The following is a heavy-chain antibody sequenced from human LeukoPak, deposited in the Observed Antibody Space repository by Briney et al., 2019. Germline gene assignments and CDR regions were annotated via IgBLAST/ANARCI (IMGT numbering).Heavy chain of an antibody. CDR3: ARDLVYGSGTYYKPNSRFDY. CDR2: IDSSGSYM. Sequence: GGSLRLSCAASGFTFSTHDVNWVRQAPGKGLEWVSSIDSSGSYMYYADSVKGRFTISRDNAKNSLYLQMNSLRAEDTAVYYCARDLVYGSGTYYKPNSRFDYWGQGTLVTVS. J-gene: IGHJ4*02. D-gene: IGHD3-10*01. V-gene: IGHV3-21*01. CDR1: GFTFSTHD.